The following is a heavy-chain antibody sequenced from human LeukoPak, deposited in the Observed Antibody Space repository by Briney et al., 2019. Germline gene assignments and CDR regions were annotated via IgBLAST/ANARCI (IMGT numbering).Heavy chain of an antibody. J-gene: IGHJ4*02. CDR3: ARETYYYDSSGYYYGPIFDY. CDR1: GFTVSSNY. CDR2: IYSGGST. Sequence: GGSLRLSCAASGFTVSSNYMSWVRQAPGEGLEWVSVIYSGGSTYYADSVKGRFTISRDNSKNTLYLQMNSLRAEDTAVYYCARETYYYDSSGYYYGPIFDYWGQGTLVTVSS. V-gene: IGHV3-66*01. D-gene: IGHD3-22*01.